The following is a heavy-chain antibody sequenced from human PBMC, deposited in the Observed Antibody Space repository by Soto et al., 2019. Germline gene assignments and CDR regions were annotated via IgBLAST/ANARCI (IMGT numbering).Heavy chain of an antibody. V-gene: IGHV4-30-4*01. Sequence: KSSETLSLTCTVSGASISSGDYFWSWIRQSPGKGLEWIGYIYDSGSSYYNPSLKSRVTMSVDTPKNQFSLKLRSVTAADTAVYYCAREKGYISGPKNFDYWGQGTLVTVSS. CDR3: AREKGYISGPKNFDY. J-gene: IGHJ4*02. D-gene: IGHD5-12*01. CDR1: GASISSGDYF. CDR2: IYDSGSS.